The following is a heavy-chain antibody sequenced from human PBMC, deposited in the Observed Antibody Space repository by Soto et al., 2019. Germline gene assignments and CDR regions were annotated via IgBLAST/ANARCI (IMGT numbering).Heavy chain of an antibody. J-gene: IGHJ5*02. CDR2: INAGNGYR. V-gene: IGHV1-3*01. Sequence: ASVKVSCKASGYTFISYGMHWVRQAPGQGLEWMGWINAGNGYRKYSQNFQGRVIITRDTSARTVYMELSSLRYEDTAVYYCARDYDDSNGYSWFDPWGQETLVTVSS. D-gene: IGHD3-22*01. CDR3: ARDYDDSNGYSWFDP. CDR1: GYTFISYG.